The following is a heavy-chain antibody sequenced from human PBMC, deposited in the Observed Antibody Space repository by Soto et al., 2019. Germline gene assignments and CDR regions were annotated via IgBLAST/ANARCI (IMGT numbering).Heavy chain of an antibody. CDR1: GFTFSSYG. J-gene: IGHJ4*02. CDR3: AKVIGYCSGGSCYSGHPFDY. D-gene: IGHD2-15*01. V-gene: IGHV3-30*18. CDR2: ISYDGSNK. Sequence: PGGSLRLSCAASGFTFSSYGMHWVRQAPGKGLEWVAVISYDGSNKYYADSMKGRFTISRDNSKNTLYLQMNSLRAEDTAVYYCAKVIGYCSGGSCYSGHPFDYWGQGTLVTVSS.